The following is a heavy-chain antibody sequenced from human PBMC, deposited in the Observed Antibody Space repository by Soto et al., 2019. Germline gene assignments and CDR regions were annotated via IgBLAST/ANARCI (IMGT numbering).Heavy chain of an antibody. J-gene: IGHJ6*02. CDR1: GGSISSYY. D-gene: IGHD3-3*01. CDR2: IYYSGST. CDR3: ARGGHWRTFFRVGIGTHGMEV. Sequence: PSETLSLTCTVSGGSISSYYWSWIRQPPGKGLEWIGYIYYSGSTNYNPSLKSRVTISVDTSKNQFSLKLSSVTAADTAVYYCARGGHWRTFFRVGIGTHGMEVWCPRPTATVSS. V-gene: IGHV4-59*01.